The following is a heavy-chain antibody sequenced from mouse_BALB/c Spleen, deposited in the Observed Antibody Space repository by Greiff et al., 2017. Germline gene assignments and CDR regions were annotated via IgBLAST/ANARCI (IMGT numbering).Heavy chain of an antibody. D-gene: IGHD1-1*01. CDR3: ARDYYGQFAY. CDR2: IDPANGNT. CDR1: GFNIKDTY. J-gene: IGHJ3*01. Sequence: VHVKQSGAELVKPGASVKLSCTASGFNIKDTYMHWVKQRPEQGLEWIGRIDPANGNTKYDPKFQGKATITADTSSNTAYLQLSSLTSEDTAVYYCARDYYGQFAYWGQGTLVTVSA. V-gene: IGHV14-3*02.